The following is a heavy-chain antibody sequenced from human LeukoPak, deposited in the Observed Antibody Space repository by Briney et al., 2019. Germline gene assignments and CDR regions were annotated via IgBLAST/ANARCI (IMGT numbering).Heavy chain of an antibody. V-gene: IGHV4-4*07. CDR1: GFTFSDYY. CDR2: IYTSGST. J-gene: IGHJ4*02. Sequence: LRLSCAASGFTFSDYYMSWIRQPAGKGLEWIGRIYTSGSTNYNPSLKSRVTISVDTSKNQFSLKLSSVTAADTAVYYCARAHYYYGSGSLDYWGQGTLVTVSS. CDR3: ARAHYYYGSGSLDY. D-gene: IGHD3-10*01.